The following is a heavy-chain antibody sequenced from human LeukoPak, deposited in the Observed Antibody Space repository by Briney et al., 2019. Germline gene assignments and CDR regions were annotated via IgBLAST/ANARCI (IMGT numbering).Heavy chain of an antibody. CDR1: GFSFSSFG. J-gene: IGHJ4*02. V-gene: IGHV3-33*01. D-gene: IGHD3-3*01. Sequence: GGSLRLSCTASGFSFSSFGMYWVRQAPGKGLEWVASLWYNGINKYYADSVKGRFTISRDNSKNTLYLQMDSLRAEDTAMIYCARARNNYDESGYSALDHWGQGTLVTVSS. CDR2: LWYNGINK. CDR3: ARARNNYDESGYSALDH.